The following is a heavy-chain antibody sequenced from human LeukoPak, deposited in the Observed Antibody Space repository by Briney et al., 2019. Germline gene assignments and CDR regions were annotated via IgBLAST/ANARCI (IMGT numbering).Heavy chain of an antibody. V-gene: IGHV3-23*01. D-gene: IGHD2/OR15-2a*01. CDR2: ISGSAGST. J-gene: IGHJ4*02. CDR1: AFSLNAYN. CDR3: AAFDFDY. Sequence: PGGSLRLSCAASAFSLNAYNMNWVRQAPGKGLEWVSTISGSAGSTYYADSVKGRFTISRDNSKNTLFLQMNSLRAEDTAVYYCAAFDFDYWGQGTLVTVSS.